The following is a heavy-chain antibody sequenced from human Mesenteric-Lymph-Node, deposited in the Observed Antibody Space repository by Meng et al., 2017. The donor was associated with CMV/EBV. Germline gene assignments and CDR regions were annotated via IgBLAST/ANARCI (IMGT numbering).Heavy chain of an antibody. V-gene: IGHV3-66*02. CDR1: GFTVSSNY. D-gene: IGHD2-2*01. Sequence: GESLKISCAASGFTVSSNYMSWVRQAPGKGLEWVSVIYSGGSTYYADSVKGRFTISRDNSKNTLYLQMNSLRAEDTAVYYCARDDCSSTSCYYYYGMDVWGQGTTVTVSS. CDR2: IYSGGST. CDR3: ARDDCSSTSCYYYYGMDV. J-gene: IGHJ6*02.